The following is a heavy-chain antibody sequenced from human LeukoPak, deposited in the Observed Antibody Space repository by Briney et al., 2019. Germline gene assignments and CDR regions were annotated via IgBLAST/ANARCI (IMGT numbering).Heavy chain of an antibody. Sequence: GGSLRLSCATSGFTFSDYYMSWIRQAPGKGLEWVSYISVSGTTMYYADSVKGRFTLSRDNAKNSLYLQMNSLRAEDTAVYYCARVGRLQYGDYVAFDYWGQGALVTVSS. CDR3: ARVGRLQYGDYVAFDY. CDR1: GFTFSDYY. D-gene: IGHD4-17*01. CDR2: ISVSGTTM. J-gene: IGHJ4*02. V-gene: IGHV3-11*01.